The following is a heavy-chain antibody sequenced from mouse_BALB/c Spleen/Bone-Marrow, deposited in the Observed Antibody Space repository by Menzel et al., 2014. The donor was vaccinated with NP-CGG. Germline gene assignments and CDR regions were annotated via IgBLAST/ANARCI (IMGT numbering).Heavy chain of an antibody. CDR3: TRSETGPFAY. CDR2: IDPETGGT. CDR1: GYTFTDYE. Sequence: VQLQESGAELVRPGASVTLSCKASGYTFTDYEMHWVKQTPVHGLEWIGAIDPETGGTAYNQKFKGKATLTADKSSSTAYMELRSLTPEDSAVYYCTRSETGPFAYWGQGTLVTVSA. J-gene: IGHJ3*01. D-gene: IGHD4-1*01. V-gene: IGHV1-15*01.